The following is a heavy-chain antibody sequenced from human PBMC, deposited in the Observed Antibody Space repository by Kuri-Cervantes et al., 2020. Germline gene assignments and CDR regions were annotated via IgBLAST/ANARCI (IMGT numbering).Heavy chain of an antibody. J-gene: IGHJ6*03. CDR3: ARDNWNSLDLTLYYYYYMDV. Sequence: SVKVSCKASGGPFSSYAISWVRQAPGQGLEWMGGIIPIFGTANYAQKFQGRVTITTDESTSTAYMELSSLRSEDTAVYYCARDNWNSLDLTLYYYYYMDVWGKGTTVTVSS. CDR1: GGPFSSYA. V-gene: IGHV1-69*05. CDR2: IIPIFGTA. D-gene: IGHD1-7*01.